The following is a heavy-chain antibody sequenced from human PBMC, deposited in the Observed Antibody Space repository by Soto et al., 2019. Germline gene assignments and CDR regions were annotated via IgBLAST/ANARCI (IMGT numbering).Heavy chain of an antibody. CDR2: IYYSGST. V-gene: IGHV4-39*07. CDR1: GGSISSSRYF. Sequence: PSETLSLTCTVSGGSISSSRYFWGWIRHPPGKGLEWIGSIYYSGSTYYNPSLKSRVTISVDTSKNQFSLKLNSVTAADTAVYYCARRAVVAVTGSLDNWLDPWGQGILVTVSS. D-gene: IGHD2-21*01. CDR3: ARRAVVAVTGSLDNWLDP. J-gene: IGHJ5*02.